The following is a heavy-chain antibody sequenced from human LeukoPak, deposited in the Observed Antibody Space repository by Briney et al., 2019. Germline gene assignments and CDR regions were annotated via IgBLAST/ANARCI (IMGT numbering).Heavy chain of an antibody. CDR3: AKRFSCSSTTCYGFDS. D-gene: IGHD2-2*01. CDR1: GFTFSSFG. V-gene: IGHV3-23*01. J-gene: IGHJ4*02. CDR2: ISGSGRNT. Sequence: AGSLRLSCAASGFTFSSFGMSWVRQAPGKGLEWVSAISGSGRNTYYADSVKGRFTISSDTSKNTLYLQMNSLAAEDTALYYCAKRFSCSSTTCYGFDSWGQGTLVTVSS.